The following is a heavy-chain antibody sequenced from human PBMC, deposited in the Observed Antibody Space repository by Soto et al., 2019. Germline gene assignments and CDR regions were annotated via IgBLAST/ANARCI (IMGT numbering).Heavy chain of an antibody. V-gene: IGHV1-2*02. CDR2: INPDSGAT. J-gene: IGHJ6*02. CDR3: ARNRKVGAKPPYYYFAMDV. CDR1: GYSFTGYY. D-gene: IGHD1-26*01. Sequence: QVQVVQSGAEVKKPGASVKVSCKASGYSFTGYYMHWVRQAPGQGLEWMGWINPDSGATNYAQSFQGRVTMTGDTSVSTAYMELSSLKSDDTGVYYCARNRKVGAKPPYYYFAMDVWGQGTTVTVSS.